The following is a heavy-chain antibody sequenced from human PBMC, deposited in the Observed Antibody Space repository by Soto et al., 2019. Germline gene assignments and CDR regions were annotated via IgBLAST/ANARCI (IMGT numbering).Heavy chain of an antibody. V-gene: IGHV1-69*13. CDR2: IIPIFGTA. J-gene: IGHJ5*02. Sequence: GASVKVSCKASGGTFSSYAISWVRQAPGQGLEWMGGIIPIFGTANYAQKFQGRVTITADEFTSTAYMELSSLRSEGTAVYYCARDIVVVTASGAWFDPWGHGTLVTVSS. CDR1: GGTFSSYA. D-gene: IGHD2-21*02. CDR3: ARDIVVVTASGAWFDP.